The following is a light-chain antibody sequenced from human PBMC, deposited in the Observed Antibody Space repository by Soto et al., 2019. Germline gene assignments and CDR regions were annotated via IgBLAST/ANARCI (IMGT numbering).Light chain of an antibody. CDR2: EVT. CDR3: CSYAGSSTHVV. CDR1: SSDVGSYNL. V-gene: IGLV2-23*02. Sequence: HSVLTQPASVSGSPGQSITISCTGTSSDVGSYNLVAWYQQHPNKAPKLMIYEVTKRPSGVSNRFSGSKSGNTASLTISGLQAEDEADYYCCSYAGSSTHVVFGGGTKLTVL. J-gene: IGLJ2*01.